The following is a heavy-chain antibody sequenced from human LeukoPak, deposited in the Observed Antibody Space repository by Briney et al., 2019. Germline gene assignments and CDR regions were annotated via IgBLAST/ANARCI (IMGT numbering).Heavy chain of an antibody. J-gene: IGHJ4*02. CDR3: VKGNYDFWSGEAYYFDY. V-gene: IGHV3-23*01. Sequence: GGSLRLSCAASGFTFSSYAMSWVRQAPGKGLEWVSAISGSGGSTYYADSVKGRFTISRDNSKNTLYLQMNSLRAEDTAVYYCVKGNYDFWSGEAYYFDYWGQGTLVTVSS. D-gene: IGHD3-3*01. CDR1: GFTFSSYA. CDR2: ISGSGGST.